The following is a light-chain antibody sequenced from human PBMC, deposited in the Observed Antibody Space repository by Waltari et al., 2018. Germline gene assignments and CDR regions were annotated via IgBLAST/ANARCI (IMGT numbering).Light chain of an antibody. J-gene: IGKJ1*01. CDR3: QQYGSSSWT. CDR2: GAS. Sequence: EVVLTQSPGSLPLSPGERATLSCRASQSVSSSYLAWYQQKLGQAPRLLMYGASSRATGIPDRFSGSGSGTDFTLTISRLEPEDFAVYYCQQYGSSSWTFGQGTKVEIK. V-gene: IGKV3-20*01. CDR1: QSVSSSY.